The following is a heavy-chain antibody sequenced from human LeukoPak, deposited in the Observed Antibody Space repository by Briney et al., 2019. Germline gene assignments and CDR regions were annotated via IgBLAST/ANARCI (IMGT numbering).Heavy chain of an antibody. D-gene: IGHD3-3*01. CDR1: GGSFSGYY. V-gene: IGHV4-34*01. CDR2: INHSGST. Sequence: PSETLSLTCAVYGGSFSGYYWSWTRQPPGKGLEWIGEINHSGSTNYNPSLKSRVTISVDTSKNQFSLKLSSVTAADTAVYYCARAIITIFGVVTVFDYWGQGTLVTVSS. J-gene: IGHJ4*02. CDR3: ARAIITIFGVVTVFDY.